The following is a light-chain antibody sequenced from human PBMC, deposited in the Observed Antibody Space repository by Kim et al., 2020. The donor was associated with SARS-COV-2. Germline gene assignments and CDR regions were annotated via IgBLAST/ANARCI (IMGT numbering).Light chain of an antibody. CDR3: QAWDSSNGV. J-gene: IGLJ2*01. CDR1: KLADEF. V-gene: IGLV3-1*01. CDR2: QDS. Sequence: SVSPGQTAHITSSGDKLADEFSCWHQQEPGQAAVLVINQDSKRSSGIPGRFTGSTSRTTATLTISGTQDMDEADYYWQAWDSSNGVFGGGTKLTVL.